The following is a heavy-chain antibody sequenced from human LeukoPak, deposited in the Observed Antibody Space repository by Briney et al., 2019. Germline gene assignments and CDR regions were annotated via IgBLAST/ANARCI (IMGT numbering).Heavy chain of an antibody. CDR1: GDTFTGYY. Sequence: ASVKVSCKASGDTFTGYYMHWVRHAPGQGLEWMGWINPNSGGTNYAQKFQGRVTMTRGTSISTAYMELSRLRSDDTAVYYCAREEPTAGIYYDSSGYSYWGQGTLVTVSS. J-gene: IGHJ4*02. V-gene: IGHV1-2*02. CDR2: INPNSGGT. D-gene: IGHD3-22*01. CDR3: AREEPTAGIYYDSSGYSY.